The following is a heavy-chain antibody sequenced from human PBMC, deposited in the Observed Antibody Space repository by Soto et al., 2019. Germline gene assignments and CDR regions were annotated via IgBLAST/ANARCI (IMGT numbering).Heavy chain of an antibody. V-gene: IGHV3-74*01. J-gene: IGHJ4*02. Sequence: PGGSLRLSCAASGFTFSSYWMHWVRQAPGKGLVWVSRINSDGSSTSYADSVKGRFTISRGNAKNTLYLQMNSLRAEDTAVYYCARDSSYDFWSGYPNDYWGQGTLVTVSS. CDR1: GFTFSSYW. D-gene: IGHD3-3*01. CDR3: ARDSSYDFWSGYPNDY. CDR2: INSDGSST.